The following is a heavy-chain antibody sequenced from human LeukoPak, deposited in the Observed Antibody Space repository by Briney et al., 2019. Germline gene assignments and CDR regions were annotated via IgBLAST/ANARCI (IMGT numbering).Heavy chain of an antibody. Sequence: PSETLSLTCTVSGGSISSSSYYWCWIRQHPGKGLEWIGSIYYSGSTYYNPSLKSRVTISVDTSKNQFSLKLSSVTAADTAVYYCARRGRHYDFWSGYYKRKGYFDYWGQGTLVTVSS. CDR3: ARRGRHYDFWSGYYKRKGYFDY. V-gene: IGHV4-39*01. CDR2: IYYSGST. CDR1: GGSISSSSYY. D-gene: IGHD3-3*01. J-gene: IGHJ4*02.